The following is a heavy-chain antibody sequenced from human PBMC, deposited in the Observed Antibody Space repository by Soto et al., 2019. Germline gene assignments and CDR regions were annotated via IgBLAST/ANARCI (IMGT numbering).Heavy chain of an antibody. D-gene: IGHD5-18*01. J-gene: IGHJ4*02. V-gene: IGHV4-59*01. Sequence: PSETLSLTCTVSGGSISSYYWSWIRQPPGKGLEWIGYIYYSGSTNYNPSLKSRVTISVDTSKNQFSLKLSSVTAADTAVYYCAREDIEAELGRGYSYGYRYYFDYWGQGTLVTVSS. CDR2: IYYSGST. CDR1: GGSISSYY. CDR3: AREDIEAELGRGYSYGYRYYFDY.